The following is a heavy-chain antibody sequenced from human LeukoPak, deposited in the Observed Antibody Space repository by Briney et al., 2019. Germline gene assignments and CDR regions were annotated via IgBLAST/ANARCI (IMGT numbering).Heavy chain of an antibody. Sequence: ASVKVSCKASGYTFTSYDINWVRQATGQRLEWMGWMNPNSGNTGYAQKFQGRVTITRNTSISTAYMELSSLRSEDTAVYYCARTYYYDSSGYYDYWGQGTLVTVSS. V-gene: IGHV1-8*03. CDR1: GYTFTSYD. CDR2: MNPNSGNT. J-gene: IGHJ4*02. D-gene: IGHD3-22*01. CDR3: ARTYYYDSSGYYDY.